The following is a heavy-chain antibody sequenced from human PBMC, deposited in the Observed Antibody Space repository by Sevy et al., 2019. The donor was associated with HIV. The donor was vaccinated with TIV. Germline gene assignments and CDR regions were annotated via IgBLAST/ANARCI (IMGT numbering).Heavy chain of an antibody. J-gene: IGHJ5*02. CDR1: GGSISSGSYY. CDR3: AREGSTWAGWFDP. Sequence: SETLSLTCTVSGGSISSGSYYWSWIRQPAGKGLEWIGRIYTSGSTNYNPSLKSRVTITVDTSKNQFSLKLSSVTAADTAVYYCAREGSTWAGWFDPWGQGTLVTVSS. V-gene: IGHV4-61*02. CDR2: IYTSGST. D-gene: IGHD2-2*01.